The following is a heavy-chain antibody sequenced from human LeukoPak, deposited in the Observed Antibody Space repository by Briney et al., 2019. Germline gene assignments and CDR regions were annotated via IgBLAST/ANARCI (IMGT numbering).Heavy chain of an antibody. Sequence: SETLSLICTFSGGSIRGYYWSWIRQPAGKGLEWIGRFYTSGSTKYNPSLKSRVTMSADTSKNQFSLGLSSVTAADTAVYFCARGGYGDYGDAFDIWGQGTMVTVSS. V-gene: IGHV4-4*07. CDR1: GGSIRGYY. CDR2: FYTSGST. D-gene: IGHD4-17*01. J-gene: IGHJ3*02. CDR3: ARGGYGDYGDAFDI.